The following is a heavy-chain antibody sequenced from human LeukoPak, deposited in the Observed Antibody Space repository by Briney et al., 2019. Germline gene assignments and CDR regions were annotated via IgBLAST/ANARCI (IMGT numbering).Heavy chain of an antibody. Sequence: ASVKVSCKASGYTFTSYGISWVRQAPGQGLEWMGWISAYNGNTNYAQKLLGRVTMTTDTSTSTAYMELRSLRSDDTAVYYCARVWGSYRPTDAFDIWGQGTMVTVSS. J-gene: IGHJ3*02. CDR3: ARVWGSYRPTDAFDI. CDR1: GYTFTSYG. V-gene: IGHV1-18*01. D-gene: IGHD3-16*02. CDR2: ISAYNGNT.